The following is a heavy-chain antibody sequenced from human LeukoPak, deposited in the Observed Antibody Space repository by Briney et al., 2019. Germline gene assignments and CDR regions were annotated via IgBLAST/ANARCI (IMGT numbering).Heavy chain of an antibody. Sequence: GSLRLSCAASGFTFDDYGMSWVRQSPGKGLEWIGSIYYSGSTYYNPSLKSRVTISVDTSKDQFSLKLSSVTAADTAVYYCARDYFVRSLYYYYYMDVWGKGTTVTVSS. CDR2: IYYSGST. CDR1: GFTFDDYG. CDR3: ARDYFVRSLYYYYYMDV. D-gene: IGHD3-10*01. V-gene: IGHV4-38-2*02. J-gene: IGHJ6*03.